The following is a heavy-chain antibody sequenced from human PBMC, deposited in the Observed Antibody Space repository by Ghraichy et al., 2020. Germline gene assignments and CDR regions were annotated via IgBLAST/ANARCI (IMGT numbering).Heavy chain of an antibody. Sequence: SETLSLTCAVSGGSISSSNWWSWVRQPPGKGLEWIGEIYHSGSTNYNPSLKSRVTISVDKSKNQFSLKLSSVTAADTAVYYCAREGYGGSYYRLDPWGQGTLVTVSS. V-gene: IGHV4-4*02. D-gene: IGHD1-26*01. CDR1: GGSISSSNW. J-gene: IGHJ5*02. CDR2: IYHSGST. CDR3: AREGYGGSYYRLDP.